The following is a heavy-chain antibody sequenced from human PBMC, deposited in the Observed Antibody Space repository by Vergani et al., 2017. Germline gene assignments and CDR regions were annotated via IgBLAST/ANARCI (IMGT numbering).Heavy chain of an antibody. J-gene: IGHJ6*03. Sequence: QVQLVQSGAEVKKPGASVKVSCKASGYTFTSYYMHWVRQAPGQGLEWMGIINPSGGSTSYAQKFQGRVTMTRDTSTSTVYMELSSLRSEDTAVYYCARDSKDCSSTSCYLYYYYYYYMDVWGKGTTVTVSS. CDR2: INPSGGST. V-gene: IGHV1-46*01. CDR3: ARDSKDCSSTSCYLYYYYYYYMDV. CDR1: GYTFTSYY. D-gene: IGHD2-2*01.